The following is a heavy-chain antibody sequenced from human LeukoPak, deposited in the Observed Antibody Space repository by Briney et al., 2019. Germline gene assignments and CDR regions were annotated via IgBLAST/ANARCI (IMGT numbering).Heavy chain of an antibody. D-gene: IGHD4-11*01. V-gene: IGHV4-34*01. CDR3: ARRYSNYFFDY. J-gene: IGHJ4*02. Sequence: PSETLSLTCAVSGGSFSGYYWSWIRQPPGKGLEWIGNIYHSGSTYYNPSLKSRVTISVDTSKNQFSLKLSSVTAADTAVYYCARRYSNYFFDYWGQGTLVTVSS. CDR2: IYHSGST. CDR1: GGSFSGYY.